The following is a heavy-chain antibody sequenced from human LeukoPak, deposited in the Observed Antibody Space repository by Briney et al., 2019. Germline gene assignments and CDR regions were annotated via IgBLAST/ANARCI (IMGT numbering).Heavy chain of an antibody. Sequence: GGSLRRSCAASGFTFSSYAMSWVRQAPGKGLEWVSAISGSGGSTYYADSVKGRFTISRDNSKNTLYLQMNSLRAEDTAVYYCAKPFLDSSGYGDFDYWGQGTLVTVSS. CDR1: GFTFSSYA. CDR3: AKPFLDSSGYGDFDY. D-gene: IGHD3-22*01. CDR2: ISGSGGST. J-gene: IGHJ4*02. V-gene: IGHV3-23*01.